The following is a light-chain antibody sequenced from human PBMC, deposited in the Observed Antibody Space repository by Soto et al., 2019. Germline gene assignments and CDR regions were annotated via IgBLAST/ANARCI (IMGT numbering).Light chain of an antibody. CDR3: QQRSNWLSIT. CDR2: DAS. CDR1: QNVSSY. J-gene: IGKJ5*01. V-gene: IGKV3-11*01. Sequence: EIVLTQSPATLSLSPGERATLSCRASQNVSSYLAWYKQKPGQAPRLLIYDASNRATGIPARFSGSGTETDFTLTISSLEPEDFAVYYCQQRSNWLSITFGQGTRLEIK.